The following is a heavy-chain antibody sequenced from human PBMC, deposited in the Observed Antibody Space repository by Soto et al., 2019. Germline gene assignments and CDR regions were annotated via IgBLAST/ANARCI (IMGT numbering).Heavy chain of an antibody. CDR2: IYHSGST. CDR1: GGSISSSNW. D-gene: IGHD3-16*01. J-gene: IGHJ5*02. V-gene: IGHV4-4*02. Sequence: SETMSLTCAVSGGSISSSNWWSWVRQPPGKGLEWIGEIYHSGSTNYNPSLKSRVTISVDKSKNQFSLKLSSVTAADTAVYYCALHPLKGGTTLVNWFDLWGQGTLVTGSS. CDR3: ALHPLKGGTTLVNWFDL.